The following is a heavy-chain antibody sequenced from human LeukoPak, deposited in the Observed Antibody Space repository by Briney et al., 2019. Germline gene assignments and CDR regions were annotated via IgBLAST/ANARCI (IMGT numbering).Heavy chain of an antibody. CDR1: GGSLSSSSYY. CDR2: IYYSGST. J-gene: IGHJ3*02. Sequence: SETLPLTCTVSGGSLSSSSYYWGWIRQPPGKGLEWIGSIYYSGSTYYNPSLKSRVTISVDTSKNQFSLKLSSVTAADTAVYYCARESTTVTTGEDAFDIWGQGTMVTVSS. D-gene: IGHD4-17*01. CDR3: ARESTTVTTGEDAFDI. V-gene: IGHV4-39*07.